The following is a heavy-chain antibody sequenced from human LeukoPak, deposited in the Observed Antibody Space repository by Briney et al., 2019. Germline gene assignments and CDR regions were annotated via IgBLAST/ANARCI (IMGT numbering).Heavy chain of an antibody. V-gene: IGHV3-11*01. CDR2: ISSSGSTI. D-gene: IGHD6-13*01. CDR3: ARVSGYSSSWGDYYYGMDV. J-gene: IGHJ6*02. Sequence: PGGSLRLSCAASGFTFSDYYMSWIRQAPGKGLEWVSYISSSGSTIYYADSVKGRFTISRDNAKNSLYLQINSLRAEDTAVYYCARVSGYSSSWGDYYYGMDVWGQGTTVTVSS. CDR1: GFTFSDYY.